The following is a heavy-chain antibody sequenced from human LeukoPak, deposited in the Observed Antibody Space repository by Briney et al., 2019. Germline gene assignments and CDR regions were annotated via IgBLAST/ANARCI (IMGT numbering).Heavy chain of an antibody. Sequence: GGSLRLSCAASGFTFSSYSMSWVRQAPGKGLEWVSYVSSSSSTIYYADSVKGRFTISRDNAKNSLYLQMNSLRAEDTAVYYCARERRYSSSWYGPPAAGFDIWGQGTMVTVSS. CDR2: VSSSSSTI. D-gene: IGHD6-13*01. V-gene: IGHV3-48*04. CDR1: GFTFSSYS. CDR3: ARERRYSSSWYGPPAAGFDI. J-gene: IGHJ3*02.